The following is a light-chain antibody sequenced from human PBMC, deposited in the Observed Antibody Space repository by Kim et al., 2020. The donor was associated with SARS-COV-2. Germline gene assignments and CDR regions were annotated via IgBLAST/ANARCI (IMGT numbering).Light chain of an antibody. CDR2: GAS. CDR1: QIISSSY. J-gene: IGKJ1*01. Sequence: SPGERATLSCRTSQIISSSYLAWYQQKPGQAPRLLMYGASSRATGIPDRVSGSGSGTDFTLTINRLEPEDFAVYYCQQYGSSPWTFGQGTKVDIK. CDR3: QQYGSSPWT. V-gene: IGKV3-20*01.